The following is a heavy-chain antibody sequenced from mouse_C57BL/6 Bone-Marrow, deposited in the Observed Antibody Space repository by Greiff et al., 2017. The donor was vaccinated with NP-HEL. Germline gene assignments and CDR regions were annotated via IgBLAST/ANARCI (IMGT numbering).Heavy chain of an antibody. CDR2: IYPRSGNT. J-gene: IGHJ4*01. D-gene: IGHD1-1*01. CDR3: TRNYYGSSYGYYYAMDY. Sequence: VQLQQSGAELARPGASVKLSCKASGYTFTSYGISWVKQRTGQGLEWIGEIYPRSGNTYYNEKFKGKSTLIADKFSSTAYMELRSLTSEDSAVYFCTRNYYGSSYGYYYAMDYWGQGTSVTVS. CDR1: GYTFTSYG. V-gene: IGHV1-81*01.